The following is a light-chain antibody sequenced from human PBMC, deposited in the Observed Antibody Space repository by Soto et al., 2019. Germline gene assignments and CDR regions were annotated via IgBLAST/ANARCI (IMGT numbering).Light chain of an antibody. J-gene: IGKJ1*01. CDR3: QQYFSFTT. CDR1: QRSVVW. Sequence: IQLTQSPSTLSASVGDRVTITCRASQRSVVWLAWYQQKPGKAPKLLISKASNLQNGVPSRFSGSGSGTEFTLTISSLQPDDCATYYYQQYFSFTTFGQGTKVEI. CDR2: KAS. V-gene: IGKV1-5*03.